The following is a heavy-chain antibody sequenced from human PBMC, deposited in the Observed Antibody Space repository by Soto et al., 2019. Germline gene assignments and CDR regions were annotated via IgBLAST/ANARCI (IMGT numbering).Heavy chain of an antibody. V-gene: IGHV1-3*01. J-gene: IGHJ4*02. CDR2: INAGNGDT. CDR1: GINYNTYA. CDR3: ARAISGYVT. D-gene: IGHD5-12*01. Sequence: QVQLVQSGAEMKKPGASVKLSCKTSGINYNTYAIHWVRQAPGQGLEWMGWINAGNGDTRYSQNFQGQVTLTRDTSASTVYMDLDSLKSEDTGVYYCARAISGYVTWGQGTLVTVSS.